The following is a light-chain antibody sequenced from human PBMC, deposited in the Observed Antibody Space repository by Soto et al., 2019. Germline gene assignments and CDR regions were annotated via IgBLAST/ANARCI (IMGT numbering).Light chain of an antibody. V-gene: IGLV3-21*02. CDR2: DDS. Sequence: SYELTQPPSVSVAPGQTARITCGGNNIGSKSGHWYHLKPGQAPVLVVYDDSDRPSGIPERFPGSNSGNSATLTISRVEAGDDADYYCLVWDSSSQLYVFGTGTNVTLL. J-gene: IGLJ1*01. CDR3: LVWDSSSQLYV. CDR1: NIGSKS.